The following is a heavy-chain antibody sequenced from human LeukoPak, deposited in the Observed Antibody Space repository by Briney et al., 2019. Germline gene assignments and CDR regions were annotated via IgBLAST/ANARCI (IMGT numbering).Heavy chain of an antibody. CDR1: GFTFSSQA. CDR2: ITSNGGRT. V-gene: IGHV3-64D*09. Sequence: GGSLRLSCSASGFTFSSQAMHCVRQAPGKGLEYVSAITSNGGRTYYADSMKGRVTIPRDNSKNTLYLQMSGLRAEDTAVYYCVKGSESYYDSKSDYWGQGTLVTVSS. CDR3: VKGSESYYDSKSDY. D-gene: IGHD3-22*01. J-gene: IGHJ4*02.